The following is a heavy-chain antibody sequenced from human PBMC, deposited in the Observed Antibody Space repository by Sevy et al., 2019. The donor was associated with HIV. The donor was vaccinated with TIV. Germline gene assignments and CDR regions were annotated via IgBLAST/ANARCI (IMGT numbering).Heavy chain of an antibody. CDR1: GFSFSSYE. J-gene: IGHJ4*02. D-gene: IGHD4-17*01. CDR2: ISNSGTTI. Sequence: GGSLRLSCAASGFSFSSYEMNWVRQAPGKGLEWVSYISNSGTTISYSDSVRGQFTISRDNARNLLYLQMNSLRAEDTAVYYCAGDLPPSATTVPHFDCWGQGTLVTVSS. CDR3: AGDLPPSATTVPHFDC. V-gene: IGHV3-48*03.